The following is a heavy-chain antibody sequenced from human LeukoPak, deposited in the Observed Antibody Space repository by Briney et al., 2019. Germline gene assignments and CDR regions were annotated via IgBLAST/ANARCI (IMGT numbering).Heavy chain of an antibody. CDR3: ARSYYYGSGSYFALDY. D-gene: IGHD3-10*01. J-gene: IGHJ4*02. CDR1: GFTFSSYS. CDR2: ISSSSSYI. V-gene: IGHV3-21*01. Sequence: GGSLRLSCAASGFTFSSYSMNWVRQAPGKGLEWVSSISSSSSYIYYADSVKGRFTISRDNAKNSLYLQMNSLRAEDTAVYYCARSYYYGSGSYFALDYWGQGTLVTVSS.